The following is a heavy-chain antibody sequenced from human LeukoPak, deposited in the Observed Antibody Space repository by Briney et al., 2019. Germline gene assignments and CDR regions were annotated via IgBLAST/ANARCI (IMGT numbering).Heavy chain of an antibody. V-gene: IGHV3-33*01. CDR2: IWYDGSNK. J-gene: IGHJ4*02. Sequence: PGRSLRLSCAASGFTFSSYGMHWVRQAPGKGLEGVAVIWYDGSNKYYADSVKGRFTISRDNSKNTLYLQMNSLRAEDTAVYYCARDQHYDFWSGYSPNPDYWGQGTLVTVSS. CDR1: GFTFSSYG. D-gene: IGHD3-3*01. CDR3: ARDQHYDFWSGYSPNPDY.